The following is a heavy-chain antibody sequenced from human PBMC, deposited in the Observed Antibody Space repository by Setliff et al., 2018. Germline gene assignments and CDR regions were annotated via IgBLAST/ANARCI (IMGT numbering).Heavy chain of an antibody. Sequence: LSLTCTVSGDSISSSRYYWAWIRQPPGKGLEWIGNIYYSGTTYSSPSLKSRVTMSVDTSKNQFSLRLNSVTAADTAVYYCATTGTYRYFDYWGQGTLVTVSS. D-gene: IGHD1-1*01. CDR2: IYYSGTT. CDR1: GDSISSSRYY. CDR3: ATTGTYRYFDY. J-gene: IGHJ4*02. V-gene: IGHV4-39*01.